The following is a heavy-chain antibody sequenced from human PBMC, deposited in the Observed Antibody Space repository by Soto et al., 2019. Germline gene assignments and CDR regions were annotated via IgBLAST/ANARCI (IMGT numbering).Heavy chain of an antibody. CDR3: ARVQELRFLEWLTNYYYYYMDV. Sequence: GASVKVSCKAFGYTFTSYDINWVRQATGQGLEWMGWMNPNSGNTGYAQKFQGRVTMTRNTSISTAYMELSSLRSEDTAVYYCARVQELRFLEWLTNYYYYYMDVWGKGTTVTVSS. D-gene: IGHD3-3*01. CDR1: GYTFTSYD. CDR2: MNPNSGNT. J-gene: IGHJ6*03. V-gene: IGHV1-8*01.